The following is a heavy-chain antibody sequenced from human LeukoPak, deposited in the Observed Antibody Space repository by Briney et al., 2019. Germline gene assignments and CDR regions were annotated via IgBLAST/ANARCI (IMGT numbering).Heavy chain of an antibody. Sequence: ASVKVSCKASGYTFTGYYMHWVRQAPGQGLEWMGWINPNSGGTNYAQKFQGRVAMTTDTSTSTAYMELRSLRSDDTAVYYCASINCSSTSCYYDYWGQGTLVTVSS. J-gene: IGHJ4*02. CDR3: ASINCSSTSCYYDY. CDR1: GYTFTGYY. D-gene: IGHD2-2*01. V-gene: IGHV1-2*02. CDR2: INPNSGGT.